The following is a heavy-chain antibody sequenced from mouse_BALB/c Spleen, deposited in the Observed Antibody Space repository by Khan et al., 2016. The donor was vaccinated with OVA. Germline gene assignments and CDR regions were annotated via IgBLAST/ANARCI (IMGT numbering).Heavy chain of an antibody. V-gene: IGHV3-6*02. D-gene: IGHD3-1*01. Sequence: EVQLQESGPGLVKPSQSLSLTCSVTGYSITSGYFWNWIRQFPGNNLEWLGYIRYDGDSNYNPSLKNRISITRATSKNQFFLKLNSVPPEDTATYSCARGGSSGPAWFAYWGQGTLVTVSA. CDR1: GYSITSGYF. CDR2: IRYDGDS. CDR3: ARGGSSGPAWFAY. J-gene: IGHJ3*01.